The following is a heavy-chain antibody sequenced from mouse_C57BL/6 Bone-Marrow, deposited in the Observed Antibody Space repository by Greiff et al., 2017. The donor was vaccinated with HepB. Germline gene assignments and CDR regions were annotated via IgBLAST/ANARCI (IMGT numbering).Heavy chain of an antibody. V-gene: IGHV1-72*01. CDR3: ARSPYDYYYYFDY. Sequence: QVQLKQPGAELVKPGASVKLSCKASGYTFTSYWMHWVKQRPGRGLEWIGRIDPNSGGTKYNEKFKSKATLTVDKPSSTAYMQLSSLTSEDSAVYYCARSPYDYYYYFDYWGQGTTLTVSS. D-gene: IGHD2-4*01. J-gene: IGHJ2*01. CDR1: GYTFTSYW. CDR2: IDPNSGGT.